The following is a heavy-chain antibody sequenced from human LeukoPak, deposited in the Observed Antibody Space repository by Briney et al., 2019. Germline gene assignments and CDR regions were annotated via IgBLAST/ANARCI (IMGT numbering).Heavy chain of an antibody. CDR1: RFTFSSYG. Sequence: TGGSLRLSCAASRFTFSSYGMHWVRQAPGKGLEWVAFIRYDGNNKYYADSVKGRLTVSRDNSKNTLYLQMNSLRAEDTAVYYCARDRIAGINWFDPWGQGTLVTVSS. D-gene: IGHD6-13*01. J-gene: IGHJ5*02. CDR2: IRYDGNNK. CDR3: ARDRIAGINWFDP. V-gene: IGHV3-30*02.